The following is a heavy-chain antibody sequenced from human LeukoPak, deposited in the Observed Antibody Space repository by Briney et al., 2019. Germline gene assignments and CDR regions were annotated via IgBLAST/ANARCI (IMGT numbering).Heavy chain of an antibody. CDR2: IYYSGST. J-gene: IGHJ2*01. D-gene: IGHD2/OR15-2a*01. CDR1: GGSITTSSYY. V-gene: IGHV4-39*01. CDR3: ARAFRARYFDL. Sequence: KPSETLSLTSTVSGGSITTSSYYWGWIRQPPGKGLEWIGIIYYSGSTYYNPSLKGRVTISVDTSKNQFSLKLSSVTAAGTAVYYCARAFRARYFDLWGRGTLVTVSS.